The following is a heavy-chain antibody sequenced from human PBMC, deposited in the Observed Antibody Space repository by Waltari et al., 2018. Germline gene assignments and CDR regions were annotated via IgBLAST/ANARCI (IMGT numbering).Heavy chain of an antibody. CDR2: INHSGST. Sequence: QVQLQQWGAGLLKPSETLSLTCAVYGGSFSGYYWSWLRQPPGTGLEWIGEINHSGSTNYNPSLKSRVTISVDTSKNQFSLKLSSVTAADTAVYYCARIGHSGYDWLLSYGMDVWGQGTTVTVSS. CDR1: GGSFSGYY. V-gene: IGHV4-34*01. J-gene: IGHJ6*02. D-gene: IGHD5-12*01. CDR3: ARIGHSGYDWLLSYGMDV.